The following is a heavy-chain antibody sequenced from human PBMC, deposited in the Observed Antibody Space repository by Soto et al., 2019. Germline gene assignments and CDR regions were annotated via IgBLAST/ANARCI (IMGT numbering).Heavy chain of an antibody. D-gene: IGHD3-16*01. CDR2: ISSSSTI. CDR1: GFTFSSYS. J-gene: IGHJ4*02. Sequence: EVQLVESGGGLVQPGGSLGLSCAASGFTFSSYSMNWVRQAPGKGLEWVSYISSSSTIYYADSVKGRFTISRDNAKNSLYLQMNCLRDEDTAVYYCARDNQGGGPDYCNCWGQGTLVTVSS. CDR3: ARDNQGGGPDYCNC. V-gene: IGHV3-48*02.